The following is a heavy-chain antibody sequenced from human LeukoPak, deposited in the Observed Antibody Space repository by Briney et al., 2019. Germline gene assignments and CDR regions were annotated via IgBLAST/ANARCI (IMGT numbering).Heavy chain of an antibody. CDR3: ARAHDYGDSFDY. V-gene: IGHV1-8*03. CDR2: MNPNSGNT. J-gene: IGHJ4*02. CDR1: GYTFTSYD. Sequence: ASVKVSCKASGYTFTSYDINWVRQATGQGLEWIGWMNPNSGNTGYAQKFQGRVTITRNTSISTAYMELSSLRSEDTAVYYCARAHDYGDSFDYWGQGTLVTVSS. D-gene: IGHD4-17*01.